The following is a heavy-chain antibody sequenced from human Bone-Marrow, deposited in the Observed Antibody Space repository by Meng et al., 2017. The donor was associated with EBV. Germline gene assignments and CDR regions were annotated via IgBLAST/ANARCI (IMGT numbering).Heavy chain of an antibody. D-gene: IGHD6-19*01. V-gene: IGHV1-3*01. J-gene: IGHJ4*02. Sequence: QVQLVQSGAEVRKPGASVKFSCKASGYTFTNYAMHWVRQAPGQRLEWMGWINPGNGNTKYSQKFQGRASITRDISASIVYMELTSLRSEDTAVYYCATEPGYSSGWGQGTLVTVLL. CDR1: GYTFTNYA. CDR2: INPGNGNT. CDR3: ATEPGYSSG.